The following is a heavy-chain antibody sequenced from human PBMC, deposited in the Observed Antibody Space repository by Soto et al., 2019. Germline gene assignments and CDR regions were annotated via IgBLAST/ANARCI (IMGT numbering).Heavy chain of an antibody. CDR2: ISSSGGST. CDR1: GFTFSSHA. CDR3: ARDEGDLYYYYMDV. J-gene: IGHJ6*03. D-gene: IGHD2-21*02. V-gene: IGHV3-64*07. Sequence: EVQLVESGGGLVQPGGSLRLSCAASGFTFSSHAMHWVRQAPGKGLEYVSTISSSGGSTYYADSVKGRFTISRDNSKNTMYLQMGSLRAEDMAVYYWARDEGDLYYYYMDVWGKGTTVTVSS.